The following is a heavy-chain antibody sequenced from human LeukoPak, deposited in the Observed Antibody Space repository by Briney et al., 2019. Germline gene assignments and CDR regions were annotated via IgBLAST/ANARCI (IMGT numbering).Heavy chain of an antibody. CDR1: GYTFTSYT. Sequence: ASVKVSCKASGYTFTSYTIHWVRQAPGQRLGWMGWINAGNGNTKYPQEFQDRVTITRDTSASTAYMELSSLRSEDMAVYYCARARYETRIWPKSRYDYYHYMDVWGQGTLVTVSS. CDR2: INAGNGNT. D-gene: IGHD3-3*01. V-gene: IGHV1-3*03. J-gene: IGHJ6*03. CDR3: ARARYETRIWPKSRYDYYHYMDV.